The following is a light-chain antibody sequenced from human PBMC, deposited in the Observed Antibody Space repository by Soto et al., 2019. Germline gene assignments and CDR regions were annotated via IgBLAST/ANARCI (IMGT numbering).Light chain of an antibody. J-gene: IGKJ1*01. V-gene: IGKV1-27*01. CDR3: QKYNSAPWT. CDR1: QGISNY. Sequence: DIQMTQSPSSLSASVGDRVTITCRASQGISNYLAWYQQKPGKVPKLLIYAASTLQSEVPSRFSGSGSGTDFTLTISSLQPEDVATYYCQKYNSAPWTFDQGTKVDIK. CDR2: AAS.